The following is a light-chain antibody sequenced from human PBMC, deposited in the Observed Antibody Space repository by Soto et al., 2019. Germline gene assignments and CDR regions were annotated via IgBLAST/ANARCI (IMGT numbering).Light chain of an antibody. CDR2: GNS. CDR1: SSNIGAGYD. J-gene: IGLJ2*01. V-gene: IGLV1-40*01. CDR3: QSYDSSLSVVV. Sequence: QSVLTQPPSVSGAPGQRVTISCTGSSSNIGAGYDVHWYQQLPGTAPKLLIYGNSNRPSGVPDRFSGSKSGTSASLAITALQAQDEADYYCQSYDSSLSVVVFGGGTQLXVL.